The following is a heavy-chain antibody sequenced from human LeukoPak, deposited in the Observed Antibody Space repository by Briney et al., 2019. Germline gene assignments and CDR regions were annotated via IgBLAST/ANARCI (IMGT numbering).Heavy chain of an antibody. CDR3: AKSDGYGLIDI. J-gene: IGHJ3*02. Sequence: SETLSLTCAVYGGSFSGYYWSWIRQPPGKGLEWIGEINHSGSTNYDPSLKSRVTISLDTSRNQFSLKLNSVTAADTAVYYCAKSDGYGLIDIWGQGTMVTVSS. V-gene: IGHV4-34*01. D-gene: IGHD3-10*01. CDR1: GGSFSGYY. CDR2: INHSGST.